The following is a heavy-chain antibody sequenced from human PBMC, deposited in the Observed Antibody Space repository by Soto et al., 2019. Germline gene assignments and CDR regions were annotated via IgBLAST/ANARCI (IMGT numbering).Heavy chain of an antibody. J-gene: IGHJ4*02. V-gene: IGHV4-34*01. Sequence: SETLSLTCAVYGGSFSGYYWSWIRQPPGKGLEWIGEINHSGSTNYNPSLKSRVTISVDTSKNQFSLKLSSVTAADTAVYYCARGDRGRYTIWFGGAFFDYWGQGTLVTVSS. D-gene: IGHD3-10*01. CDR3: ARGDRGRYTIWFGGAFFDY. CDR2: INHSGST. CDR1: GGSFSGYY.